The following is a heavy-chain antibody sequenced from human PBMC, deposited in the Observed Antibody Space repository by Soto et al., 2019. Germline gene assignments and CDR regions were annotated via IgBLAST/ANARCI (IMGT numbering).Heavy chain of an antibody. V-gene: IGHV4-59*08. CDR1: GGSISSYY. CDR2: IYYSGST. D-gene: IGHD4-17*01. J-gene: IGHJ4*02. CDR3: ARHQGYGDYVYYFDY. Sequence: SETLSLTCTVSGGSISSYYWSWIRQPPGKGLEWIGYIYYSGSTNYNPSLKSRVTISVDTSKNQFSLKLSSATAADTAVYYCARHQGYGDYVYYFDYWGQGTLVTVSS.